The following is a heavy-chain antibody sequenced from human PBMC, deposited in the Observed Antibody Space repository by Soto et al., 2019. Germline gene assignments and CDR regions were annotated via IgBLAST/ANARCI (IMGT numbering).Heavy chain of an antibody. V-gene: IGHV3-23*01. CDR3: AKGHYDSSGYPRSDYGMDV. Sequence: GGSLRLSCAASGFTFSSYAMSWVRQAPGKGLEWVSAISGSGGSTYNADSVKGRFTISRDNSKNTLYLQMNSLRAEDTAVYYCAKGHYDSSGYPRSDYGMDVWGQGTTVTVSS. CDR2: ISGSGGST. D-gene: IGHD3-22*01. J-gene: IGHJ6*02. CDR1: GFTFSSYA.